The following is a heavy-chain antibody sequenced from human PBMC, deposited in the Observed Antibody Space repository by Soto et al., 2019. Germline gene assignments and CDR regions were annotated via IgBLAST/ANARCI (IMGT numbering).Heavy chain of an antibody. Sequence: PSDTLSLTCTVSGGSISSYYWSWIRQPPGKGLEWIGYIYYSGSTNYNPSLKSRVTISVDTSKNQFSLKLSSVTAADTAVYYCARVGATAYGMDVWGQGTTVNVSS. CDR2: IYYSGST. CDR1: GGSISSYY. J-gene: IGHJ6*02. CDR3: ARVGATAYGMDV. D-gene: IGHD5-18*01. V-gene: IGHV4-59*01.